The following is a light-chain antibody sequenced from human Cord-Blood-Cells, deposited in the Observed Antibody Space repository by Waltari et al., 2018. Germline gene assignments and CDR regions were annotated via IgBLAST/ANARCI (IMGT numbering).Light chain of an antibody. Sequence: QSALTQPASVSGSPGQSITISCTGTSSDVGGYNYVSWYQQPPGKAPRLTIYDVRNRPSGLSIRFSAATSVHTASLTSFRVQAEDEADYYCSSYTSSSTLAVFGGGTKLTVL. V-gene: IGLV2-14*01. CDR2: DVR. CDR1: SSDVGGYNY. CDR3: SSYTSSSTLAV. J-gene: IGLJ2*01.